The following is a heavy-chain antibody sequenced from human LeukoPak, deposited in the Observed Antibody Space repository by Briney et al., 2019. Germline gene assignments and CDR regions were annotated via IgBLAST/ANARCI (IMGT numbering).Heavy chain of an antibody. V-gene: IGHV3-23*01. J-gene: IGHJ4*02. Sequence: GGSLRLSCAASGFTFSTYVMTWVRQAPGKGLEWVSSISRTGDTTYYADSVKGRFTISRVNSKNTLYLQMNSLRGDDTAIYYCAKLVGATMTSDYWGQGILVTVSS. CDR1: GFTFSTYV. CDR3: AKLVGATMTSDY. D-gene: IGHD2-15*01. CDR2: ISRTGDTT.